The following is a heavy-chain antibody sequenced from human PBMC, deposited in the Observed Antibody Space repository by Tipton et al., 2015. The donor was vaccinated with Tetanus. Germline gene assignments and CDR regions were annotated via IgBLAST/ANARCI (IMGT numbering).Heavy chain of an antibody. Sequence: TLSLTCTVSGDSISSSHYYWGWVRRPPGKGLEWIGSIYYSGSTYHSPSLKSRVTMSVDTSKNQFSLELNSVTAADTAVYYCARRGGDFLTGYYDSWGQGTLVTVSS. CDR1: GDSISSSHYY. V-gene: IGHV4-39*01. CDR2: IYYSGST. J-gene: IGHJ4*02. CDR3: ARRGGDFLTGYYDS. D-gene: IGHD3-9*01.